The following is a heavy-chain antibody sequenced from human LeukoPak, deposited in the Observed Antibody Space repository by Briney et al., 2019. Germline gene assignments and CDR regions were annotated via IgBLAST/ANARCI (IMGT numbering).Heavy chain of an antibody. D-gene: IGHD4-23*01. CDR3: VRGDPVVTLDC. V-gene: IGHV1-2*02. CDR1: GYTFAGYY. J-gene: IGHJ4*02. CDR2: INPNSGGT. Sequence: GASVKVSCKASGYTFAGYYTHWVRQAPGQGLEWMGWINPNSGGTNYAQKFQGRVTMTRDTSISTAYMEVSRLRSDDTAVYFCVRGDPVVTLDCWGQGTLVTVSS.